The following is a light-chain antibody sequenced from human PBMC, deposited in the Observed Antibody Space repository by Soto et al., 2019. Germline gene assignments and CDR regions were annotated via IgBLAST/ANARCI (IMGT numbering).Light chain of an antibody. V-gene: IGKV3D-20*02. CDR1: QSVTTKY. CDR3: QQSYSTPYT. Sequence: IVLTQSPGTLSLSPGERATLSCRASQSVTTKYLAWFQQKPGQAPRLLMYDVSTRVTGFPDRFSGSGSETDFTLTITSLQPEDSATYYCQQSYSTPYTFGQGTKLQIK. J-gene: IGKJ2*01. CDR2: DVS.